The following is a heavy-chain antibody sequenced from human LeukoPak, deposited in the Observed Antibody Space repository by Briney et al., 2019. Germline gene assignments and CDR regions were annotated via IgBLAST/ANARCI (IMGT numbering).Heavy chain of an antibody. CDR2: IYHSGST. D-gene: IGHD5-12*01. Sequence: SETLSLTCTVSGYSISSGYYWGWIRQPPGKGLEWIGSIYHSGSTYYNPSLKSRVTISVDTSKNQFPLKLSSVTAADTAVYYCAREIGIVATIYHWFDPWGQGTLVTVSS. J-gene: IGHJ5*02. CDR1: GYSISSGYY. V-gene: IGHV4-38-2*02. CDR3: AREIGIVATIYHWFDP.